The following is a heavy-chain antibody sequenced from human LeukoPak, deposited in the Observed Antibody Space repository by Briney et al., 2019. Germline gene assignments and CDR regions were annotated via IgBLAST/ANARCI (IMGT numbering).Heavy chain of an antibody. CDR2: ISSSSSTI. Sequence: GGSLRLSCAASGFTFSSYSMNWVRQAPGKGLEWVSYISSSSSTIYYADSVKGRFTISRDNAKNSLYLQMNSLRAEDTAVYYCARDSYGVWYNYYYYMDVWGKGTTVTISS. V-gene: IGHV3-48*01. D-gene: IGHD2-8*01. CDR3: ARDSYGVWYNYYYYMDV. CDR1: GFTFSSYS. J-gene: IGHJ6*03.